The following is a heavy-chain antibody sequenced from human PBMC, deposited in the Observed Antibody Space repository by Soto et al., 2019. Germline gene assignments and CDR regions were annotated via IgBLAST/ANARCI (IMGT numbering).Heavy chain of an antibody. D-gene: IGHD5-18*01. V-gene: IGHV3-23*01. CDR2: ISGSGGGT. CDR3: ARSSLADSATSGVDH. CDR1: GFTFSNYA. J-gene: IGHJ5*02. Sequence: GGSLRLSCAASGFTFSNYAMSWVRQAPGHGLEWVSSISGSGGGTYYAGSVKGRFAISRDNSKNTLYLQMNSLGAEDTALYYCARSSLADSATSGVDHWGQGTLVTVSS.